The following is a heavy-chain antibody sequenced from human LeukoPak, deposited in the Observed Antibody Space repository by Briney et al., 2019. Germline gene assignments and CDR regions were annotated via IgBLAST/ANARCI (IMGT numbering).Heavy chain of an antibody. J-gene: IGHJ4*02. V-gene: IGHV4-39*01. CDR2: IYYSGST. Sequence: SETLSLTXTVSGGSISSSSYYWGWIRQPPGNGLEWIGSIYYSGSTYYNPSLKSRVTISVDTSKNQFSLKLSSVTAADTAVYYCASINMVRGVSRDYWGQGTLVTVSS. CDR3: ASINMVRGVSRDY. D-gene: IGHD3-10*01. CDR1: GGSISSSSYY.